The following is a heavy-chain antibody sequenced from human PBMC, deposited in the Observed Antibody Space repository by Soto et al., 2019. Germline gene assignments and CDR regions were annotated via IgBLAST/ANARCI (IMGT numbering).Heavy chain of an antibody. Sequence: GGSLRLSCVVSGFTFSDHYMDWVRQAPGKGLEWVGRSRNNAHSYSTEYATSVRGRFTISRDDSKKSLFLQMNSLKTEDTAVYYCVRGFNSFDSWGQGTLVTVSS. V-gene: IGHV3-72*01. CDR1: GFTFSDHY. CDR3: VRGFNSFDS. J-gene: IGHJ4*02. CDR2: SRNNAHSYST.